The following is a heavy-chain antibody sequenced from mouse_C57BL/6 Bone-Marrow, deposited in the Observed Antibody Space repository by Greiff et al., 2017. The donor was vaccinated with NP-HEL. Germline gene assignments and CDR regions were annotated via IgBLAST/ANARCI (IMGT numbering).Heavy chain of an antibody. J-gene: IGHJ3*01. CDR1: GFTFSSYA. D-gene: IGHD2-4*01. Sequence: EVQVVESGGGLVKPGGSLKLSCAASGFTFSSYAVSWVRQTPEKRLEWVATISDGGSYPSYTDNVKGRFTLSRDNAKNNLYLQMSHLKSEDTAMYYCARETSIYYDYDRAYWGKGTLVTVSA. CDR3: ARETSIYYDYDRAY. V-gene: IGHV5-4*01. CDR2: ISDGGSYP.